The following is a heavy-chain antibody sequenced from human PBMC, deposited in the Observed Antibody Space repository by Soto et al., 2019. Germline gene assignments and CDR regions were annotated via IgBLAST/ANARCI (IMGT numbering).Heavy chain of an antibody. V-gene: IGHV3-33*01. J-gene: IGHJ3*02. CDR3: ARDLDLRYEAAAGNPGAFDI. CDR1: GFTFSSYG. D-gene: IGHD6-13*01. CDR2: IWYDGSNK. Sequence: GGSLRLSCAASGFTFSSYGMHWVRQAPGKGLEWVAVIWYDGSNKYYADSVKGRFTISRDNSKNTLYLQMNSLRAEDTAVYYCARDLDLRYEAAAGNPGAFDIWGQGTMVTVSS.